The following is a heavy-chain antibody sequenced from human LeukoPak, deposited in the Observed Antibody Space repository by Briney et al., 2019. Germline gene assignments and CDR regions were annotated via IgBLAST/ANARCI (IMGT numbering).Heavy chain of an antibody. Sequence: SETLSLTCTVSGGSISSYYWGWIRQPPGKGLEWIGSIYHSGSTYYNPSLKSRVTISVDTSKNQFSLKLSSVTAADTAVYYCARAYGDYVADYWGQGTLVTVSS. CDR3: ARAYGDYVADY. CDR1: GGSISSYY. J-gene: IGHJ4*02. CDR2: IYHSGST. D-gene: IGHD4-17*01. V-gene: IGHV4-38-2*02.